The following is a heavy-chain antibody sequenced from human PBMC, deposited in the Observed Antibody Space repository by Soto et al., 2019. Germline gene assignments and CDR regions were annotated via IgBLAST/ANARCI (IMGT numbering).Heavy chain of an antibody. J-gene: IGHJ5*02. CDR3: ARQLYDSSGYYPNWFDP. CDR1: GLTFSNYN. CDR2: ISSSSSYM. Sequence: PGGSLRLSCAASGLTFSNYNMNWVRQTPVKGLEWVSSISSSSSYMNYADSVKGRFTISRDNAKNSLYLQMNSLRAEDTAVYYCARQLYDSSGYYPNWFDPWGQGTLVTVSS. V-gene: IGHV3-21*01. D-gene: IGHD3-22*01.